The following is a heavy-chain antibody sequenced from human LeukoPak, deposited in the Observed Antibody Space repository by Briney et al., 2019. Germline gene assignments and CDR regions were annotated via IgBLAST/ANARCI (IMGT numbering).Heavy chain of an antibody. J-gene: IGHJ3*02. CDR1: GGSMSSGDYS. Sequence: SETLSLTCAVSGGSMSSGDYSWSWIRQPPGKGLEWIGYIFPSGSTYYNPSLKSRVDISTDRSQNQLSLRLTSVTAADTAVYYCARLPTYHYHCSGYYNAFDIWGQGTMVTVSS. CDR3: ARLPTYHYHCSGYYNAFDI. D-gene: IGHD3-22*01. CDR2: IFPSGST. V-gene: IGHV4-30-2*01.